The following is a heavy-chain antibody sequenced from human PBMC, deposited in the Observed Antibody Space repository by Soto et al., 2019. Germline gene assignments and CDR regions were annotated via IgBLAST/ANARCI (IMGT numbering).Heavy chain of an antibody. CDR2: IYSGGST. CDR3: ARASGGFGDSWDV. J-gene: IGHJ6*02. V-gene: IGHV3-53*01. Sequence: EVQLVESGGGLIQPGGSLRLSCAASGFTVSSNYMSWVRQAPGKGLEWVSVIYSGGSTYYADSVKGRFTISRAHSKNMLYRQINSLRAEDTAVYDCARASGGFGDSWDVWGPGTTVTVSS. CDR1: GFTVSSNY. D-gene: IGHD3-10*01.